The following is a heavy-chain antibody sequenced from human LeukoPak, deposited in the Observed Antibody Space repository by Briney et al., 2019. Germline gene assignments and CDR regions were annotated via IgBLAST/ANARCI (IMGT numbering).Heavy chain of an antibody. D-gene: IGHD1-26*01. CDR1: GGSISSYY. V-gene: IGHV4-59*01. Sequence: SETLSLTCTVSGGSISSYYWSWIRQPPGKGLEWIGYIYYSGSTNYNPSLKSRVTISVDTSKNQFSLKLSSVTAADTAVYYCARESGSSPYFDYWGQGTLVTVSS. CDR2: IYYSGST. J-gene: IGHJ4*02. CDR3: ARESGSSPYFDY.